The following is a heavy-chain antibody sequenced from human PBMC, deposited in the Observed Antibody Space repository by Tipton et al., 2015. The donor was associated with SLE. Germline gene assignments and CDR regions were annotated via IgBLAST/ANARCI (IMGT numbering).Heavy chain of an antibody. Sequence: TLSLTCTVSGDSLRNHYWTWIRQPPGKGLEWIGYVSHSGTTSYNPPLKSRVTFSIDMSKNQFSLKLKSMTTADTAVYYCARGQGSYYDNWFDPWGQGTLVTVSS. V-gene: IGHV4-59*11. D-gene: IGHD3-10*01. CDR1: GDSLRNHY. J-gene: IGHJ5*02. CDR2: VSHSGTT. CDR3: ARGQGSYYDNWFDP.